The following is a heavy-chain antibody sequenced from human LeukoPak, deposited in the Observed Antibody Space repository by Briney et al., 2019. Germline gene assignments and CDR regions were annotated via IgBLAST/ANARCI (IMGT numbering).Heavy chain of an antibody. J-gene: IGHJ5*02. D-gene: IGHD4-23*01. CDR3: ARWTSVVLGTKRGFDP. V-gene: IGHV4-34*01. Sequence: PSETLSLTCSFYGGSLSGYYWSWIRQSPGKGLEWIGDINESGSTTYNPSLKSRVTISVDTSKNQFSLKLSSVTAADTAVYYCARWTSVVLGTKRGFDPWGQGTLVTVSS. CDR1: GGSLSGYY. CDR2: INESGST.